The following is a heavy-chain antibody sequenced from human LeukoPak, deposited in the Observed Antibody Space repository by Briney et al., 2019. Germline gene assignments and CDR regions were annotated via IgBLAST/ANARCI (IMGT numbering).Heavy chain of an antibody. J-gene: IGHJ5*02. V-gene: IGHV3-23*01. CDR3: AKGSVAAAGVHWFDP. CDR2: ISGSGGST. CDR1: GFTFSSYS. Sequence: PGGSLRLSCAASGFTFSSYSMSWVRQAPGKGLEWVAAISGSGGSTYYADSVKGRFTISRDNSTNTLYLQMNSLRAEDTAVYYCAKGSVAAAGVHWFDPWGQGTLVTVSS. D-gene: IGHD6-13*01.